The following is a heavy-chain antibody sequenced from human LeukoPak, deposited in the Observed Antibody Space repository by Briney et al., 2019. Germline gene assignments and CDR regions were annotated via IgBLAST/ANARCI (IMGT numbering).Heavy chain of an antibody. J-gene: IGHJ3*02. Sequence: PSETLSLTCTVSGASISSSYWSWIRQPPGRGLEWIGYIYYTGSSNYNPSLKSRVTISVDTSKNQFSLKLSSVTAADTAVYYCAREMTMITSAAFDIWGQGTMVTVSS. CDR2: IYYTGSS. V-gene: IGHV4-59*01. CDR1: GASISSSY. D-gene: IGHD3-16*01. CDR3: AREMTMITSAAFDI.